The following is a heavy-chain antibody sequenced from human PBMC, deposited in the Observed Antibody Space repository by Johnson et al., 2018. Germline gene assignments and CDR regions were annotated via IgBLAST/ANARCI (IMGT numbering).Heavy chain of an antibody. CDR2: ISYDGSNT. J-gene: IGHJ6*03. Sequence: QVQLVQSGGGVVQPGRSLRLSCAASGFTFSSYAMHWVRQAPGKGLEWVAVISYDGSNTYYADSVKGRFTISSDNSKNTLYLQMNSLRAEDTAVYYCASPSEPFIAAAGALDYYYYMDVWGKGTTVTVSS. CDR3: ASPSEPFIAAAGALDYYYYMDV. D-gene: IGHD6-13*01. CDR1: GFTFSSYA. V-gene: IGHV3-30-3*01.